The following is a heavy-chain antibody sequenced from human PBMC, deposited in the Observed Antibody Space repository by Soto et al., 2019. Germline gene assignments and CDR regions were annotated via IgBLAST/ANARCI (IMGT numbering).Heavy chain of an antibody. CDR3: AKGAGSTWLDYYYGMDV. CDR1: GFTFSSYG. D-gene: IGHD2-2*01. Sequence: QVQLVESGGGVVQPGRSLRLSCAASGFTFSSYGMHWVRQAPGKGLEWVAVISYDGSNKYYADSVKGRFTISRDNSKNTLYLQMNSLSAEDTAVYYCAKGAGSTWLDYYYGMDVWGQGTTVTVSS. CDR2: ISYDGSNK. V-gene: IGHV3-30*18. J-gene: IGHJ6*02.